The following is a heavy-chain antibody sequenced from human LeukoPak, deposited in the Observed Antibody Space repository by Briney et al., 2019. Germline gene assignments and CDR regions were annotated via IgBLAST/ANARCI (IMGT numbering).Heavy chain of an antibody. Sequence: SETLSLTCAVYGGSFSGYYWSWIRQPPGKGLEWIGEINHSGSTNYNPSLKSRVTISVDTSKNQFSLKLSSVTAADTAVYYCARGLPSRYYYDSSGYPWWGQGTLVTVSS. CDR3: ARGLPSRYYYDSSGYPW. D-gene: IGHD3-22*01. CDR2: INHSGST. J-gene: IGHJ4*02. V-gene: IGHV4-34*01. CDR1: GGSFSGYY.